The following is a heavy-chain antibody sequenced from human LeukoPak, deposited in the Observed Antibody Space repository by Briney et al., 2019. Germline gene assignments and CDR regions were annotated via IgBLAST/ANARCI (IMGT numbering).Heavy chain of an antibody. CDR3: ASRYYDFWSGRNPRWFDP. CDR2: INHSGST. J-gene: IGHJ5*02. Sequence: SETLSLTCTVSGGSISSSSYYWGWIRQPPGKGLEWIGEINHSGSTNYNPSLKSRVTISVDTSKNQFSLKLSSVTAADTAVYYCASRYYDFWSGRNPRWFDPWGQGTLVTVSS. D-gene: IGHD3-3*01. CDR1: GGSISSSSYY. V-gene: IGHV4-39*07.